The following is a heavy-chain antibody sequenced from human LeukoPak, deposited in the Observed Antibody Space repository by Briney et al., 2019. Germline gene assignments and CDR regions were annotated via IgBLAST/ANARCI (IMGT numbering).Heavy chain of an antibody. D-gene: IGHD5-24*01. CDR2: IYHSGST. V-gene: IGHV4-38-2*02. Sequence: SETLSLTCTVSGYSISSGYYWGWIRQPPGEGLEWIGSIYHSGSTYYNPSLKSRVTISVDTSKNQFSLKLSSVTAADTAVYYCARSVVEMATMYNWFDPWGQGTLVTVSS. J-gene: IGHJ5*02. CDR3: ARSVVEMATMYNWFDP. CDR1: GYSISSGYY.